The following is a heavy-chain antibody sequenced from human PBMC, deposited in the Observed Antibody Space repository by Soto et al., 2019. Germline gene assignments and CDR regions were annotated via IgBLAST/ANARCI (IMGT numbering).Heavy chain of an antibody. CDR1: GYTFSRYG. V-gene: IGHV1-18*01. CDR3: AKNGQPPYYYYGMDV. CDR2: ISGYNGDT. Sequence: QGQLVQSGPEAKKPGASVKVSCKASGYTFSRYGISWVRQAPGQGLEWMGWISGYNGDTKYAQQVHGRDPMPNDTSTYTAYMELRSLTSDDTAIYYCAKNGQPPYYYYGMDVWGQGTTVTVSS. D-gene: IGHD2-8*01. J-gene: IGHJ6*02.